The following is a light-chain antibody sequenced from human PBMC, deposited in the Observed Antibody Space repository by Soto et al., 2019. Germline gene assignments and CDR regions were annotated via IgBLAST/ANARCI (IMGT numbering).Light chain of an antibody. Sequence: QSVLTQPASLSGSSCPAIALSCTGTNSDIGGYNYVSWYQQHPGKAPKLMIYDVSNRPSGVSNRFSGSKSGNTASLTISGLQVEDEADYYCNSYTSRSSTTYVFGTGTKSPS. J-gene: IGLJ1*01. V-gene: IGLV2-14*01. CDR1: NSDIGGYNY. CDR3: NSYTSRSSTTYV. CDR2: DVS.